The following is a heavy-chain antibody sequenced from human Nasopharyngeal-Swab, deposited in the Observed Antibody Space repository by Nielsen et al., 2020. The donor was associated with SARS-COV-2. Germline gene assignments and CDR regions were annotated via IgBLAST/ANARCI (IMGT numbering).Heavy chain of an antibody. Sequence: GESLKISCRASGFSFSNYWMHWVRQSPGAGLVWVSRTDENARITNYADSVNGRFTISRDNAQNTLYLEMNSLKTEDTAVYYCTVLRGSFYFDYWGQGTLVTVSS. D-gene: IGHD6-13*01. CDR3: TVLRGSFYFDY. V-gene: IGHV3-74*01. CDR2: TDENARIT. J-gene: IGHJ4*02. CDR1: GFSFSNYW.